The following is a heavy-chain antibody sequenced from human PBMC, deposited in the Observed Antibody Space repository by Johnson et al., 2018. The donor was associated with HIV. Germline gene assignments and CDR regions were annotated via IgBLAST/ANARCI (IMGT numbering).Heavy chain of an antibody. CDR2: IWHDGSDN. J-gene: IGHJ3*02. D-gene: IGHD6-13*01. V-gene: IGHV3-33*01. Sequence: QVQLVESGGGVVQHGRSLRLSCSASGFDFSSYAINWVRQAPGTGLEWVAVIWHDGSDNYYADSVKGRFTISSDDSKNTLYLQMNSLGPEDTAVYDCARDARYSRSWPDAFDIWGQGTMVTVSS. CDR3: ARDARYSRSWPDAFDI. CDR1: GFDFSSYA.